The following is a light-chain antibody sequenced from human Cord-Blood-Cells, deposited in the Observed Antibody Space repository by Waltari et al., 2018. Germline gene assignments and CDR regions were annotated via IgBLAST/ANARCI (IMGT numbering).Light chain of an antibody. CDR1: RSNTGNNA. CDR3: AAWDDSLNGWV. V-gene: IGLV1-36*01. J-gene: IGLJ3*02. Sequence: QSVLTPPPSVSEPPSQSVTLPCSASRSNTGNNAVHGYQQLPGKAPKLLIYYDDLLPSGVSDRFSGSKSGTSASLAISGLQSEDEADYYCAAWDDSLNGWVFGGGTKLTVL. CDR2: YDD.